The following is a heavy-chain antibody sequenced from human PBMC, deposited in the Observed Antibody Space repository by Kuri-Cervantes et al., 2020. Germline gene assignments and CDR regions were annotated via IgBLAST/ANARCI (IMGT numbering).Heavy chain of an antibody. D-gene: IGHD6-19*01. CDR1: GFTFSSYG. V-gene: IGHV3-30*18. J-gene: IGHJ4*02. CDR2: ISYDGSNK. Sequence: GGSLRLSCAASGFTFSSYGMHWVRQAPGKGLEWVAVISYDGSNKYYADSVKGRFTISRDNSKNTLYLQMNSLRAEDTAVYYCAKDVHSGGWYFDYWGQGTLVTVSS. CDR3: AKDVHSGGWYFDY.